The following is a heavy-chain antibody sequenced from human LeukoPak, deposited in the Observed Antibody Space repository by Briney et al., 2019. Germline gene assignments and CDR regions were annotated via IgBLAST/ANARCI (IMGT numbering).Heavy chain of an antibody. CDR1: GFTLSTYG. V-gene: IGHV3-23*01. CDR2: ISGSGDST. CDR3: AKAGVTGSYYPNCYFDS. D-gene: IGHD1-26*01. J-gene: IGHJ4*02. Sequence: GGSLRLSCAGSGFTLSTYGMTWVRQAPGKGLEWVSAISGSGDSTYYADSVKGRLTISRDDSKNTLYLQMNSLRAEDTAVYYCAKAGVTGSYYPNCYFDSWGQGTLITVSS.